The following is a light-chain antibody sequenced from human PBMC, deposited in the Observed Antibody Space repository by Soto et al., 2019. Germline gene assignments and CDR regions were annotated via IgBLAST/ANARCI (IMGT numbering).Light chain of an antibody. J-gene: IGLJ2*01. CDR2: LNSDGSH. Sequence: QSVLTQSPSASASLGASVKLTCTLSSGHSSYAIAWHQQQPEKGPRYLMKLNSDGSHSKGDGIPDRFSGSSSGAERYLTIPSLQSGDEADYYCQTGGTGIKVFGGGTNLPVL. CDR3: QTGGTGIKV. CDR1: SGHSSYA. V-gene: IGLV4-69*01.